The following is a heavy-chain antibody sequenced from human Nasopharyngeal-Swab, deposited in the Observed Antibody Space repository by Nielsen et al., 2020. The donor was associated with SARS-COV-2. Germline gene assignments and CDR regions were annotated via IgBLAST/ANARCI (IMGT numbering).Heavy chain of an antibody. Sequence: WIRQPPGKGLEWVAVISYDGTHKYYADSVKGRFTISRDNSKNTLYLQMNSLRAEDTAVYYCARDGWYDILTGYLALYYYYYGMDVWGQGTTVTVSS. CDR2: ISYDGTHK. V-gene: IGHV3-33*05. D-gene: IGHD3-9*01. CDR3: ARDGWYDILTGYLALYYYYYGMDV. J-gene: IGHJ6*02.